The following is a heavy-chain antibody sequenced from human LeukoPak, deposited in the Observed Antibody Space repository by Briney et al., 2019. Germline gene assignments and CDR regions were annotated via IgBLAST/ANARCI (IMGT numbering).Heavy chain of an antibody. J-gene: IGHJ4*02. D-gene: IGHD6-13*01. CDR3: ARGLLAAPGIDY. CDR1: GFTFDDYA. V-gene: IGHV3-43*02. Sequence: GGSLRLSCAASGFTFDDYAMHWVRQAPGKGLEWVSTISGDGTSTYYADSVKGRFSVSRDNVKNSLYLLMNSLRAEDTAVYYCARGLLAAPGIDYWGQGALVTVSS. CDR2: ISGDGTST.